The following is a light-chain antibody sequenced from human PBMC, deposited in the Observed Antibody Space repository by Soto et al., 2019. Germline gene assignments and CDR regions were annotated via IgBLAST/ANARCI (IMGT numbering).Light chain of an antibody. CDR3: QSYDSTNPVV. CDR2: EDN. CDR1: SGSIGAHY. V-gene: IGLV6-57*04. J-gene: IGLJ2*01. Sequence: LTQPHSVSESPGKTVTISCTRSSGSIGAHYVQWYQQRPGSAPTTVIYEDNQRPSRVPDRFSGAIDRSSNSASLTISGLETEDEADYYCQSYDSTNPVVFGGGTKVTVL.